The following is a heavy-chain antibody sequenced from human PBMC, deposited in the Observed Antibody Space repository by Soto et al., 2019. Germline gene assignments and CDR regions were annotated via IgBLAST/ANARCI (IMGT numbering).Heavy chain of an antibody. D-gene: IGHD6-13*01. CDR3: ARGAVAASPHWFDP. V-gene: IGHV4-30-2*01. Sequence: QLQLQESGSGLVKPSQTLSLTCAVSGGSISSGGYSWSWIRQPPGKCLEWNGYIYHSGSTYYNPSLKSRVTISVDRAKNQFSLKLSSVTAADTAVYYCARGAVAASPHWFDPWGQGTLVTVSS. CDR2: IYHSGST. CDR1: GGSISSGGYS. J-gene: IGHJ5*02.